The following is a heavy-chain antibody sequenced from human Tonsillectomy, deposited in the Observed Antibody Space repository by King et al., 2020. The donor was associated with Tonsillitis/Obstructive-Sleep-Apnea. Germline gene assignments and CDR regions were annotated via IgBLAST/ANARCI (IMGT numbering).Heavy chain of an antibody. CDR3: TRDMFQGSYSYYYYGMDV. D-gene: IGHD3-10*02. CDR2: IRSKAYGGST. J-gene: IGHJ6*02. CDR1: GFTFGDYA. V-gene: IGHV3-49*04. Sequence: VQLVESGGGLGQPGRSLRLSCTASGFTFGDYAMSWVRQAPGKGLEGVGFIRSKAYGGSTEYAASVKGRFTISRDDSKSIAYLQMNSLKTEDTAVYYCTRDMFQGSYSYYYYGMDVWGQGTTVTVSS.